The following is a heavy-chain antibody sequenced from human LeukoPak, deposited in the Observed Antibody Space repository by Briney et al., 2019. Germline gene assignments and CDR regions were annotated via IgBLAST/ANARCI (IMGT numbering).Heavy chain of an antibody. CDR1: GGSISSSSYY. CDR3: ASRGWYYFDY. Sequence: PSETLSLTCTVSGGSISSSSYYWGWIRQPPGKGLQWIGSINYSGNTYYNPSLKSRVTISVDTSKNQFSLKLSSVTAADTAVYYCASRGWYYFDYWGQGTLVTVSS. V-gene: IGHV4-39*07. J-gene: IGHJ4*02. CDR2: INYSGNT. D-gene: IGHD6-19*01.